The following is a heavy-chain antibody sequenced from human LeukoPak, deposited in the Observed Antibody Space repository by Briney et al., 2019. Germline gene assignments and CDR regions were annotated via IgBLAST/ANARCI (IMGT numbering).Heavy chain of an antibody. D-gene: IGHD5-12*01. CDR1: GFTFGDYA. Sequence: GGSLRLSCTASGFTFGDYAMTWVRQAPGKGLEWVGFIRSKAYGETTDYAASVKGRFTISRDYSKNIAYLQMNSLKTEDTAVYFCTRDGRWRRFFYYWGQGTLVTVSS. CDR2: IRSKAYGETT. J-gene: IGHJ4*02. V-gene: IGHV3-49*04. CDR3: TRDGRWRRFFYY.